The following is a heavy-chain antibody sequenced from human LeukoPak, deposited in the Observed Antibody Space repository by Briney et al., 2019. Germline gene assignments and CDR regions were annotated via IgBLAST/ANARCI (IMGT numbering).Heavy chain of an antibody. Sequence: ASVKVSCKASGYTFTSYAVSWVRQAPGQGLEYMGYISAYNGNTNYAQNFRGRVTMTTDTSTTTVYMELRSLRSDDTAVYYCARGSSSSYWGQGTLVTVSS. CDR2: ISAYNGNT. D-gene: IGHD6-6*01. CDR1: GYTFTSYA. V-gene: IGHV1-18*01. J-gene: IGHJ4*02. CDR3: ARGSSSSY.